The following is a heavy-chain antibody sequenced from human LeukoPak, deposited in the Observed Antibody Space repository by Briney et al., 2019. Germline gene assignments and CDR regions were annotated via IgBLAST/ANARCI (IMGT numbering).Heavy chain of an antibody. CDR1: GGTFSSYA. Sequence: SVKVSCKVSGGTFSSYAISWVRQAPGQGLEWMGGIIPIFGTANYAQKFQGRVTITTDESTSTAYMELSSLRSEDTAVYYCAREYSSSSHPFSRYYYMDVWGKGTTVTVSS. J-gene: IGHJ6*03. V-gene: IGHV1-69*05. CDR2: IIPIFGTA. CDR3: AREYSSSSHPFSRYYYMDV. D-gene: IGHD6-6*01.